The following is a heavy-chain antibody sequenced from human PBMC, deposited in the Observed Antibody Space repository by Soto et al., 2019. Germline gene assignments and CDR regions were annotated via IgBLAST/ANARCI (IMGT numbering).Heavy chain of an antibody. V-gene: IGHV4-34*01. J-gene: IGHJ6*02. CDR3: ARGRRGVAGTNYYYGMDV. CDR2: INHSGST. CDR1: GGSFSGYY. D-gene: IGHD6-19*01. Sequence: SETLSLTCAVYGGSFSGYYWSWIRQPPGKGLEWIGEINHSGSTNYNPSLKSRVTISVDTSKNQFSLKLSSVTAADTAVYYCARGRRGVAGTNYYYGMDVWGQGTTVTVSS.